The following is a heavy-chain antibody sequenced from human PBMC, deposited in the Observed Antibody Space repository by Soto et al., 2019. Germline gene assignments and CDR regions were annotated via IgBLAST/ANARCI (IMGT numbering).Heavy chain of an antibody. Sequence: SETLSLTCAVYGGSFSGHYWSWIRQPPGKGLEWIGEINRSGSTNYNPSLKSRVTVSVDTSKNQFSLHLSPVTAADTAVYYCARLPYSGRYFEYWGLGTLVTGSS. CDR3: ARLPYSGRYFEY. CDR1: GGSFSGHY. CDR2: INRSGST. V-gene: IGHV4-34*01. D-gene: IGHD1-26*01. J-gene: IGHJ4*02.